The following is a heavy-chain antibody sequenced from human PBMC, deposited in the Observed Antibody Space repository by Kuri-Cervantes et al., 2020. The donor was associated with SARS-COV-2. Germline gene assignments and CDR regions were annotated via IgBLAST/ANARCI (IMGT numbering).Heavy chain of an antibody. Sequence: GESLKISCAASGFTFRGDWMSWVRQTPAKGLEWVANISPDGSQEDYVDSVKGRFTISRDNTNNLLYLQMNSLRDEDTAVYYCAKDFRKGARPWGQGTLVTVSS. V-gene: IGHV3-7*03. CDR3: AKDFRKGARP. CDR2: ISPDGSQE. CDR1: GFTFRGDW. D-gene: IGHD6-6*01. J-gene: IGHJ5*02.